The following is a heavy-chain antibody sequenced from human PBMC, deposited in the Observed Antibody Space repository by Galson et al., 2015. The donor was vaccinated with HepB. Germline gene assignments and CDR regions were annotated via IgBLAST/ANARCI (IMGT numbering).Heavy chain of an antibody. D-gene: IGHD2-2*01. Sequence: SLRLSCAASGFTFSSYWMSWVRQAPGKGLEWVADIKQDGSEKYYVDSVKGRFTISRDNAKNSLYLQMNSLRAEDTAVYYCAREGYCSSTSCFGYWGQGTLVTVSS. CDR3: AREGYCSSTSCFGY. V-gene: IGHV3-7*03. J-gene: IGHJ4*02. CDR2: IKQDGSEK. CDR1: GFTFSSYW.